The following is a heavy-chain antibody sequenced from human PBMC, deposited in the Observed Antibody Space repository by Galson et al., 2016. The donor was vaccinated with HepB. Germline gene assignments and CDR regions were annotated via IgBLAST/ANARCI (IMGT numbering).Heavy chain of an antibody. D-gene: IGHD1-1*01. CDR3: ARVGGTYIDTFDI. Sequence: SVKVSCKASGYTFIGYYIHWVRQAPGQGLEWMGWINPSSGGTGSAQKFQGRVTMTRNRSIRTAYMEVSSLTSDDTAVYNCARVGGTYIDTFDIWGQGTMVTVSS. CDR1: GYTFIGYY. V-gene: IGHV1-2*02. J-gene: IGHJ3*02. CDR2: INPSSGGT.